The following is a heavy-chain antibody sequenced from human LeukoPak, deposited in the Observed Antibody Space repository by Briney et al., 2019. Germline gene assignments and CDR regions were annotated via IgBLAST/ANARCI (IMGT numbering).Heavy chain of an antibody. Sequence: SETLSLTCTVSGGSISDYFWSWIRQPPGKGLEWIGYIYYSGSTYYNPSLKSRVTISVDTSKNQFSLKLSSVTAADTAVYYCARERLAGDYYGMDVWGQGTTVTVSS. CDR3: ARERLAGDYYGMDV. CDR2: IYYSGST. D-gene: IGHD3-10*01. CDR1: GGSISDYF. V-gene: IGHV4-59*12. J-gene: IGHJ6*02.